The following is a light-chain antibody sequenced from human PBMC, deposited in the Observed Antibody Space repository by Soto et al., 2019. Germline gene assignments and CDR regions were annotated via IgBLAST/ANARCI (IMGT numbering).Light chain of an antibody. CDR3: LQDFNYPRT. Sequence: AVQMTQSPSSVSASVGDRVTITCRASQDIRKDLDWYQQKPGQAPTLLIYAASTLQSGVPSRFGGSGSGTDFTLTISSLQPEDFATYYCLQDFNYPRTFGQGTKV. J-gene: IGKJ1*01. CDR1: QDIRKD. CDR2: AAS. V-gene: IGKV1-6*01.